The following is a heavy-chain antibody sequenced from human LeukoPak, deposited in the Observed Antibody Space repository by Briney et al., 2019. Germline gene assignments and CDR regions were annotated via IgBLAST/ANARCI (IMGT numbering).Heavy chain of an antibody. Sequence: GESLKISCTGSGSRFSHYWIGWVRQMPGKGLEWMGIIYPEDSDTSYSPSCQGHVTISADKSISTTYLQWDSLKASDTGMYYCGRQVVRSSSGWKFGYWGQGTLVTVSS. D-gene: IGHD6-19*01. CDR1: GSRFSHYW. V-gene: IGHV5-51*01. J-gene: IGHJ4*02. CDR3: GRQVVRSSSGWKFGY. CDR2: IYPEDSDT.